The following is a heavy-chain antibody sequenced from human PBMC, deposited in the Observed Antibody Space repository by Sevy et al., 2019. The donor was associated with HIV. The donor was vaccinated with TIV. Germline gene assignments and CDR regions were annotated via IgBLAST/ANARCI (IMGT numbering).Heavy chain of an antibody. D-gene: IGHD3-10*01. J-gene: IGHJ3*02. V-gene: IGHV3-64D*06. Sequence: GGSLRLSCSASGFTFGSYAMHWVRQAPGKGLEYVSAISSNGGSTYYADSVKGRFTISRDNSKNTLYLQMSSLRAEDTAVYYCVKDAGGPAAMVRGVSAFDIWGQGTMVTVSS. CDR1: GFTFGSYA. CDR2: ISSNGGST. CDR3: VKDAGGPAAMVRGVSAFDI.